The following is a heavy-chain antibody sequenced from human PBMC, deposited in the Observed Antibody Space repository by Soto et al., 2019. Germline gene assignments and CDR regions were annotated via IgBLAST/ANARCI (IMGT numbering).Heavy chain of an antibody. CDR1: GFSLSTSGMC. V-gene: IGHV2-70*11. CDR2: IDWDDDK. CDR3: ARIRFQTYYFDY. Sequence: SGPTLVNPTQTLTLTCTFSGFSLSTSGMCVSWILQPPGKALEWLARIDWDDDKYYSTSLKTRLTISKDTSKNQVVLTMTNMDPVDTATYYCARIRFQTYYFDYWGQGTLVTVSS. J-gene: IGHJ4*02. D-gene: IGHD3-10*01.